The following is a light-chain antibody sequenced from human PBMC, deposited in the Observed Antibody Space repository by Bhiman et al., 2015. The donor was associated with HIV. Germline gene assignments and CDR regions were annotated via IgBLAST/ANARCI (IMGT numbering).Light chain of an antibody. CDR2: KNN. CDR3: QSYDSSLHIVV. J-gene: IGLJ2*01. Sequence: QSVLTQPPSASGTPGQTITISCSGSSSNIGSNDVYWYQHLPGTTPKVVIYKNNRRPSGVPDRFSASKSGTSASLAITGLQAEDEADYYCQSYDSSLHIVVFGGGTELTVL. V-gene: IGLV1-47*01. CDR1: SSNIGSND.